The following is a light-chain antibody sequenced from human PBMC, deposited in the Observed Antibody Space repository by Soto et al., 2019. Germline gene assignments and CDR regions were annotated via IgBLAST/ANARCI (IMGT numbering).Light chain of an antibody. V-gene: IGLV1-47*02. CDR1: SSNVGSDF. Sequence: QLVLTQPPSASGTPGQRVTITCSGISSNVGSDFVYWYQQVPGTAPKLLIYDNDLRPSGVPHRFSGSKSATSASLAISGLRSEDEADYYCAVWDDSLSGHVVFGGGTKVTVL. J-gene: IGLJ2*01. CDR2: DND. CDR3: AVWDDSLSGHVV.